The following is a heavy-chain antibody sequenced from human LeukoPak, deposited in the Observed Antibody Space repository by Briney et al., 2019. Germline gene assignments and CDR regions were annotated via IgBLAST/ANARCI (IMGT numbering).Heavy chain of an antibody. CDR3: AGSKVWESYRYFDY. J-gene: IGHJ4*02. CDR1: GFSFSTYW. CDR2: IKPDGGQR. Sequence: PGGALRLYCAASGFSFSTYWMSWVRPVPGKGLEWVANIKPDGGQRHYVDSVKDRFTISRDNAKNSVFLQMNNLRVEDTAVYYCAGSKVWESYRYFDYWGQGSLVTV. D-gene: IGHD3-16*02. V-gene: IGHV3-7*01.